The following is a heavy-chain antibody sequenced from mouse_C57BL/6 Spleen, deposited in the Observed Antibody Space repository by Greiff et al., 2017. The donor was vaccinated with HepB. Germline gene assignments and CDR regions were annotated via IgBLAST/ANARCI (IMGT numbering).Heavy chain of an antibody. CDR3: ARLGLRYPYYFDD. D-gene: IGHD1-1*01. Sequence: QVQLKESGAELVRPGTSVKMSCKASGYTFTNYWIGWAKQRPGHGLEWIGDIYPGGGYTNYNEKFKGKATLTADKSSSTAYMQFSSLTSEDSAIYYCARLGLRYPYYFDDWGQGTTLTVSS. V-gene: IGHV1-63*01. J-gene: IGHJ2*01. CDR2: IYPGGGYT. CDR1: GYTFTNYW.